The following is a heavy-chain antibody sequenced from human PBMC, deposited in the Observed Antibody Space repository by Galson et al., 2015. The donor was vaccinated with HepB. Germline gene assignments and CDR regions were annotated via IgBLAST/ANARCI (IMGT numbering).Heavy chain of an antibody. Sequence: SLRLSCAASGFTFSSYSMNWVRQAPGKGLEWVSSISSSNNYIYYADSVKGRFTISRDNAKNSLYLQLNSLRAEDTAVYYCARDSPPYSSSWSDYIDYWGQGTLVTVSS. CDR1: GFTFSSYS. D-gene: IGHD6-13*01. CDR3: ARDSPPYSSSWSDYIDY. V-gene: IGHV3-21*01. CDR2: ISSSNNYI. J-gene: IGHJ4*02.